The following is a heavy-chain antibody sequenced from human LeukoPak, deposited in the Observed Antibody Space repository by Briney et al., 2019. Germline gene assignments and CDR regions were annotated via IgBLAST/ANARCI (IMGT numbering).Heavy chain of an antibody. D-gene: IGHD2-8*01. J-gene: IGHJ3*02. CDR1: GFTFSSYA. CDR2: ISYDGSNK. V-gene: IGHV3-30-3*01. CDR3: ATSSRVYGAFDI. Sequence: GGSLRLSCAASGFTFSSYAMHWVRQAPGKGLEWVAAISYDGSNKYYADSVKGRFTISRDNSKNTLYLQMNSLRAEDTAVYYCATSSRVYGAFDIWGQGTMVTVSS.